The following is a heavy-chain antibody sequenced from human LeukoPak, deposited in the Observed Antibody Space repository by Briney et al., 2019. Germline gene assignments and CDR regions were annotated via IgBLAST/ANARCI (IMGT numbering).Heavy chain of an antibody. J-gene: IGHJ6*02. CDR3: ARDDREFGGSGWLWYYYGMDV. V-gene: IGHV1-18*04. D-gene: IGHD3-10*01. Sequence: PSVKVSCQASGYTFTGYYMHWVRQAPGQGLEWMGWISAYNGNTNYAQKLQGRVTMTTDTSTSTAYMELRSLRSDDTAVYYCARDDREFGGSGWLWYYYGMDVWGQGTTVTVSS. CDR2: ISAYNGNT. CDR1: GYTFTGYY.